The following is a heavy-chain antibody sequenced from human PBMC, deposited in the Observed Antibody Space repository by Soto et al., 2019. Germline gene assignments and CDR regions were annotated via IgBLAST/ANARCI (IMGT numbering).Heavy chain of an antibody. CDR1: GGTFSSYA. J-gene: IGHJ3*02. CDR2: IIPIFGTA. V-gene: IGHV1-69*06. Sequence: SVKVSCKASGGTFSSYAISWVRQAPGQGLEWMGGIIPIFGTANYAQKFQGRVTITADKSTSTAYMELSSLRSEDTAVYYCASGVSYYYDSSGYYLPEWAFDIWG. D-gene: IGHD3-22*01. CDR3: ASGVSYYYDSSGYYLPEWAFDI.